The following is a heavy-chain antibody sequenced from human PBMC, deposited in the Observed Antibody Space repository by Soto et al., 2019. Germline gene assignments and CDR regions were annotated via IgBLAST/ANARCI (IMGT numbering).Heavy chain of an antibody. V-gene: IGHV6-1*01. CDR3: ARDPPDFNSGFDY. Sequence: SHTLSLTCAICGDSVSNNGATWNWIRQSPSRGLEWLGRAYYRSRWLYDYATSVRGRITINPDTSRNQFSLQLNSVTPEDTAVYYCARDPPDFNSGFDYWGQGTPVTV. D-gene: IGHD2-15*01. CDR2: AYYRSRWLY. J-gene: IGHJ4*02. CDR1: GDSVSNNGAT.